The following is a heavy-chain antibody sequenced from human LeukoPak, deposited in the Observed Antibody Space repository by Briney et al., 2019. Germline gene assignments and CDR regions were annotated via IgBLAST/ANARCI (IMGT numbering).Heavy chain of an antibody. CDR1: GFSLSTSGVG. J-gene: IGHJ4*02. V-gene: IGHV2-5*02. D-gene: IGHD4-17*01. CDR3: ARTALRPRTFDY. Sequence: SGPTLVKPTQTPTLTCTFSGFSLSTSGVGVGWIRQPPGKALEWLALIYWADDKRYSPSLKSRLTITKDTSKNQVVLTMTNIDPVDTATYYCARTALRPRTFDYWGREPWSPSPQ. CDR2: IYWADDK.